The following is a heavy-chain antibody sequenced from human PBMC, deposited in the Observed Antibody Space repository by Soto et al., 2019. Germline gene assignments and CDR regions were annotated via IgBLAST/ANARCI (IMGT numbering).Heavy chain of an antibody. J-gene: IGHJ4*02. Sequence: ASVKVSCKASGYTFTSYDINWVRQVTGQGPEWMGWMNPDSGNTGYVQKFQGRVTMTRNTSISTAYMELSSLRSEDTAVYYCARTLYGDNVDYWGQGTLVTVSS. D-gene: IGHD4-17*01. CDR3: ARTLYGDNVDY. CDR2: MNPDSGNT. CDR1: GYTFTSYD. V-gene: IGHV1-8*01.